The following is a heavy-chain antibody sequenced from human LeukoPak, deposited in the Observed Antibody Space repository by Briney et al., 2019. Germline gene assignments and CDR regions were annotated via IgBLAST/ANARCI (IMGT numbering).Heavy chain of an antibody. CDR3: AKDGGEHHDSSLFFPPFPFFDY. CDR1: GGSISSYY. J-gene: IGHJ4*02. V-gene: IGHV4-59*12. Sequence: PSETLSLTCTVSGGSISSYYWSWIRQPPGKGLEWIGYIYYSGSTNYNPSLKSRVTISVDTSKNQFSLKLSSVTAADTAVYYRAKDGGEHHDSSLFFPPFPFFDYWGQGTLVTVSS. D-gene: IGHD3-22*01. CDR2: IYYSGST.